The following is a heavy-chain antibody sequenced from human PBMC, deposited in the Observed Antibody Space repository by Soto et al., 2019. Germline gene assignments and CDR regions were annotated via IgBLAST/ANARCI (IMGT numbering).Heavy chain of an antibody. D-gene: IGHD5-12*01. V-gene: IGHV3-30-3*01. CDR2: ISYDGSNK. J-gene: IGHJ6*02. CDR3: ARDGNIVATWYYYGMDV. Sequence: PGGSLRLSCAASGFTFSSYAMHWVRQAPGKGLEWVAVISYDGSNKYYADSVKGRFTISRDNSKNTLYLQMNSLRAEDTAVYYCARDGNIVATWYYYGMDVWGQGTTVTVSS. CDR1: GFTFSSYA.